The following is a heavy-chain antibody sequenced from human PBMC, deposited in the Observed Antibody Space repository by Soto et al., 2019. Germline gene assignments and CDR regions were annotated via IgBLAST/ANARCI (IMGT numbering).Heavy chain of an antibody. D-gene: IGHD6-25*01. CDR1: GGSITSSSHF. V-gene: IGHV4-39*01. J-gene: IGHJ5*02. Sequence: SETLSLTCTASGGSITSSSHFWGWVRQPPGKGLEWIGTIYFTGNTYYTPSLKSRLTMSIDTSKNEFSLRLNSVTAADTAVYYCAGQTFTIAAASYGRSNWFDPWGPGTLVT. CDR3: AGQTFTIAAASYGRSNWFDP. CDR2: IYFTGNT.